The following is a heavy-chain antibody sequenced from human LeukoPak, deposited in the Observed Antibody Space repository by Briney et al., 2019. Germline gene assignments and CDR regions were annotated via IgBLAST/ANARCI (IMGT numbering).Heavy chain of an antibody. CDR1: GGSFSGYY. CDR2: INHSGST. Sequence: SETLSLTCAVYGGSFSGYYWSWICQPPGKGLEWIGEINHSGSTNYNPSLKSRVTISVDTSKNQFSLKLSSVTAADTAVYYCARGGGSGSYYRVRFDPWGQGTLVTVSS. CDR3: ARGGGSGSYYRVRFDP. J-gene: IGHJ5*02. D-gene: IGHD3-10*01. V-gene: IGHV4-34*01.